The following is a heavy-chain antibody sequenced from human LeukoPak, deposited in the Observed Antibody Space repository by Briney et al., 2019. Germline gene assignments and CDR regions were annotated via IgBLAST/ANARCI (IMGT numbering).Heavy chain of an antibody. CDR2: IYYSGST. V-gene: IGHV4-59*01. CDR1: GGSISSYY. CDR3: ARGAMVRGVILTHYFDF. J-gene: IGHJ4*02. D-gene: IGHD3-10*01. Sequence: SETLSLTCTVSGGSISSYYWSWIRQPPGKGLEWSGYIYYSGSTNYNPSLKSRVTISVDTSKNQFSLKLTSVTAADTAVYYCARGAMVRGVILTHYFDFWGQGTLVTVSS.